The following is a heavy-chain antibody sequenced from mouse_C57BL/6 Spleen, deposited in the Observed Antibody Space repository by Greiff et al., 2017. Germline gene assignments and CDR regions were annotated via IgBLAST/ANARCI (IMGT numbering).Heavy chain of an antibody. J-gene: IGHJ4*01. V-gene: IGHV1-64*01. CDR2: IHPNSGST. CDR3: ARGRYSNYDYAMDY. Sequence: QVQLQQPGAELVKPGASVKLSCKASGYTFTSYWMHWVKQRPGQGLEWIGMIHPNSGSTNYNEKFKSKATLTVDKSSSTAYMQLSSLTSEDSAVYYCARGRYSNYDYAMDYWGQGTSVTVSS. CDR1: GYTFTSYW. D-gene: IGHD2-5*01.